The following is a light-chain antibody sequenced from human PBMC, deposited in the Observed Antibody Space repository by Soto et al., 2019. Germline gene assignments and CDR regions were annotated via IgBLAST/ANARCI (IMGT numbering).Light chain of an antibody. Sequence: SYELTQPPSVSVSPGQTASITCSGDKLGDKYACWYQQKPGQSPVLVIYQDSKMPSGIPERFSGSNSGNTATLTIRGTQAMNEADYSCQAWDSSTVVFGGGTKLTVL. CDR1: KLGDKY. CDR3: QAWDSSTVV. V-gene: IGLV3-1*01. J-gene: IGLJ2*01. CDR2: QDS.